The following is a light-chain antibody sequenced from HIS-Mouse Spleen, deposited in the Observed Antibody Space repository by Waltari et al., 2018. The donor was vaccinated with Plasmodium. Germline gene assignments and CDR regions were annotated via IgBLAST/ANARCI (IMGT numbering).Light chain of an antibody. CDR3: QQSYSTWT. CDR2: AAS. CDR1: QIISNY. J-gene: IGKJ1*01. Sequence: DIQMTQSPSSLSASVGDRVTITCRASQIISNYLHWYQQKPGKAPKLLIYAASTLQSGVPSRFSGSGSETDFTLTISSLQPEDFATYYCQQSYSTWTFGQGTKVEIK. V-gene: IGKV1-39*01.